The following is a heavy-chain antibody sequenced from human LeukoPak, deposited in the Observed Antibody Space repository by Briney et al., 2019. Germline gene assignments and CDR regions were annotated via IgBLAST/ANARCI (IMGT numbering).Heavy chain of an antibody. V-gene: IGHV3-30-3*01. CDR2: ISYDGSNK. Sequence: PGGSLRLSCAASGFTFSSYAMHWVRQAPGKGLEWVAVISYDGSNKYYANSVKGQFTISRDNSKNTLYLQMNSLRAEDTAVYYCARDLYGSSWFSPFDYWGQGTLVVVSS. D-gene: IGHD6-13*01. CDR1: GFTFSSYA. J-gene: IGHJ4*02. CDR3: ARDLYGSSWFSPFDY.